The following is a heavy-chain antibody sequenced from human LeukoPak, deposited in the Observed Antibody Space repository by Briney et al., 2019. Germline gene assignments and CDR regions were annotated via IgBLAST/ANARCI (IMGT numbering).Heavy chain of an antibody. CDR2: IKQDGSEK. D-gene: IGHD2-2*01. Sequence: GGSLRLSCAASGFTFSSYGMSGVRRPPGKGLEWVANIKQDGSEKYYVDSVKGRFTISRDNAMNSLYLQLNSLGAEDTAVYYCARDRIVVPAAHYFDYWGQGTLVTVSS. CDR3: ARDRIVVPAAHYFDY. CDR1: GFTFSSYG. J-gene: IGHJ4*02. V-gene: IGHV3-7*01.